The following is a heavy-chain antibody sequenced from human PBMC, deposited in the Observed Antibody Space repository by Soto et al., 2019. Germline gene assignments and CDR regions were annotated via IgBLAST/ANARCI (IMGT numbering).Heavy chain of an antibody. J-gene: IGHJ4*02. CDR3: ARGYHSGWHFGH. CDR2: IQNSGSPI. CDR1: GLTFSSEE. V-gene: IGHV3-48*03. Sequence: GALRLSCEVSGLTFSSEEMNWVRQAPGKGLEWVAYIQNSGSPIYYADSLKGRFTISRDNAKNSLYLQMSSLTAEDTAVYYCARGYHSGWHFGHWGQGALVTVS. D-gene: IGHD6-19*01.